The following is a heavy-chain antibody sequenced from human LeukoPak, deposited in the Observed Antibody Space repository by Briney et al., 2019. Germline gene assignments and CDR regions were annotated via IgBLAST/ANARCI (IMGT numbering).Heavy chain of an antibody. V-gene: IGHV4-59*01. Sequence: PPETLSLTCTVSGGSTSSYYWNWIRQPPGKGLEWIGYIHYIGSTDYNPSLKSRVTISVDTSKNQFSLKLSSVTAADTAVYYCARALGGYYGHFDLWGRGTLVTVSP. D-gene: IGHD4-17*01. CDR1: GGSTSSYY. J-gene: IGHJ2*01. CDR2: IHYIGST. CDR3: ARALGGYYGHFDL.